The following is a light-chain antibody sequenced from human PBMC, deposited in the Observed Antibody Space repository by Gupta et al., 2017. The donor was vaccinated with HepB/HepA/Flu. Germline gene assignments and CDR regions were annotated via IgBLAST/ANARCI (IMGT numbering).Light chain of an antibody. Sequence: QSALTQPRSVSGSPGQSVTVSCTGTSSDVGAHDFVSWYQQHPGKAPKLIIYNVNWRPSGVPDRFSGSRSGSTASLTISGLQAEDEADYYCCSNAGHTWLFGGGTKLTVL. J-gene: IGLJ3*02. CDR2: NVN. V-gene: IGLV2-11*01. CDR1: SSDVGAHDF. CDR3: CSNAGHTWL.